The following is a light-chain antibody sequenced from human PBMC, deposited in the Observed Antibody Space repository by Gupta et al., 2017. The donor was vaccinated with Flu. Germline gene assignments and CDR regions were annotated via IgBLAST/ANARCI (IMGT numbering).Light chain of an antibody. V-gene: IGKV3-11*01. CDR2: DAS. CDR3: QQRSDWPRIT. Sequence: ETVLTQSPATLSLSPGERATLSCGASQSVSSYLAWYQQKPGQAPRLLIYDASNRAPGIPARLSGSGSGTDFTLTISSLEPEDFAVYYCQQRSDWPRITFGQGTRLEIK. J-gene: IGKJ5*01. CDR1: QSVSSY.